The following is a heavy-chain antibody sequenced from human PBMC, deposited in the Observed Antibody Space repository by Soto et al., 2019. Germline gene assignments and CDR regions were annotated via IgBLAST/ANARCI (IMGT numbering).Heavy chain of an antibody. V-gene: IGHV4-39*01. CDR1: GGSISATTYY. CDR3: ARHRGWFAGYCISTSCYYPYYYDY. CDR2: IYYSGST. J-gene: IGHJ4*01. Sequence: PSETLSLTCNVSGGSISATTYYWSWIRQPPGKGLEWIGSIYYSGSTYYNPSLKSRVTISVDTSKTPFSLKLSSVTAADTAVYYCARHRGWFAGYCISTSCYYPYYYDYWGHGTLVTGSS. D-gene: IGHD2-2*01.